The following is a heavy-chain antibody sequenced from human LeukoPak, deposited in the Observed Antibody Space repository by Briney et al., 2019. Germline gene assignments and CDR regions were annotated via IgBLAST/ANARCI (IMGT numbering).Heavy chain of an antibody. CDR2: IYSGGST. Sequence: GGSLRLSCAASGFTVSSNYMSWVRQAPGKGLEWVSFIYSGGSTYYADSVKGRFTISRDNSKNTLYLQMNSLRAEDTAVYYCALGYYYDSSGPAAFDYWGQGTLVTVSS. D-gene: IGHD3-22*01. J-gene: IGHJ4*02. CDR1: GFTVSSNY. V-gene: IGHV3-53*01. CDR3: ALGYYYDSSGPAAFDY.